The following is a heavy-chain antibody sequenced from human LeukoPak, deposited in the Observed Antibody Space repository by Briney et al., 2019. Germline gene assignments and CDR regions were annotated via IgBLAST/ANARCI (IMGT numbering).Heavy chain of an antibody. V-gene: IGHV1-2*02. CDR2: INPNSGGT. J-gene: IGHJ5*02. Sequence: RASVKVSCKASGYTFTGYYIHWVRQAPGQGLEWMGWINPNSGGTNYAQKFQGRVTMTRDTSISTAYMELSRLRSDDTAVYYCARMRRYCSSTSCYNWFDPWGQGTLVTVSS. D-gene: IGHD2-2*01. CDR1: GYTFTGYY. CDR3: ARMRRYCSSTSCYNWFDP.